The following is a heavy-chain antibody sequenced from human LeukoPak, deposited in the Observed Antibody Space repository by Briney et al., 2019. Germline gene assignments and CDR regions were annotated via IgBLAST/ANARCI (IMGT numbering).Heavy chain of an antibody. V-gene: IGHV3-23*01. Sequence: GGSLRLSCAASGFTFNNFVMTWVRQAPGKGLEWVSGISGSGRSIYYTDSVKGRLTISRDNSKNTLHLQMTSLRAEDTAVYYCAKGGHYYDSFYYFDYWGQGTLVTVSS. D-gene: IGHD3-22*01. CDR3: AKGGHYYDSFYYFDY. CDR2: ISGSGRSI. J-gene: IGHJ4*02. CDR1: GFTFNNFV.